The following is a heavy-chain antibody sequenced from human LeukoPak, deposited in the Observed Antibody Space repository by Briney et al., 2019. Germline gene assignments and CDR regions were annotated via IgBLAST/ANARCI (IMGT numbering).Heavy chain of an antibody. CDR2: IIPIFGTA. V-gene: IGHV1-69*01. Sequence: SVKVSCKASGGTFSSYAISWVRQAPGQGLEWIGGIIPIFGTANYAQKFQGRVTITADESTSIAYMELSSLRFEDTAVYYCARDRYSGSYGQFDYWGQGTLVTVSS. CDR1: GGTFSSYA. J-gene: IGHJ4*02. D-gene: IGHD1-26*01. CDR3: ARDRYSGSYGQFDY.